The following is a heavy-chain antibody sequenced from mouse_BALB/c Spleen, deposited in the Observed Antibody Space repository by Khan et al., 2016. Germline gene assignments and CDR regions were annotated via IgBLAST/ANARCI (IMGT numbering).Heavy chain of an antibody. J-gene: IGHJ1*01. CDR2: IYPGNVNT. V-gene: IGHV1S56*01. CDR1: GYTFTSYY. D-gene: IGHD2-14*01. Sequence: QVQLKQSGPELVKPGASVRISCKASGYTFTSYYIHWVKQRPGQGLEWIGWIYPGNVNTKYNEKFKGKATLTADKSSSTAYMQLSRLTSEDSAVYFCARGGRYDVYWYFDVWGAGTTVTVSS. CDR3: ARGGRYDVYWYFDV.